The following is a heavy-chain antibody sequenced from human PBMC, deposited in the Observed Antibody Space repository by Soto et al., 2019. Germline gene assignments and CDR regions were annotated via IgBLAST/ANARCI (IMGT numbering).Heavy chain of an antibody. CDR2: ISSSSSYI. J-gene: IGHJ6*02. CDR3: ARDHSQYQLLHYGMDV. CDR1: GFTFSSYS. Sequence: GGSLRLSCAASGFTFSSYSMNWVRQAPGKGLEWVSSISSSSSYIYYADSVKGRFTISRDNAKNSLYLQMNSLRAEDTAVYYCARDHSQYQLLHYGMDVWGQGITVTVSS. V-gene: IGHV3-21*01. D-gene: IGHD2-2*01.